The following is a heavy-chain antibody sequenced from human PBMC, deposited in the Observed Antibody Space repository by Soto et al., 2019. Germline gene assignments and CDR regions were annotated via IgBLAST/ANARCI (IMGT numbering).Heavy chain of an antibody. CDR2: IFSNDEK. Sequence: QVTLKESGPVLVKPTETLTLTCTVSGFSLSNARMGVSWIRQPPGKALEWLVHIFSNDEKSYSTSLKSRLTISKDTSKSQVVLTMTNMDPVDTATYYCARIRFSGSYYFDYWGQGTLVTVSS. J-gene: IGHJ4*02. D-gene: IGHD1-26*01. CDR1: GFSLSNARMG. CDR3: ARIRFSGSYYFDY. V-gene: IGHV2-26*01.